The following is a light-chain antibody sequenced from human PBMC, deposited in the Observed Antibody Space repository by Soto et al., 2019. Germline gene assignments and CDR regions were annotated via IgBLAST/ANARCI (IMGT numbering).Light chain of an antibody. CDR2: DVN. CDR1: GSDVSGYNF. J-gene: IGLJ2*01. CDR3: SSYTTIKTVV. V-gene: IGLV2-11*01. Sequence: QSALTQPRSVSGSPGQSVTISCTGAGSDVSGYNFLSWYQQYPGKAPKVIIYDVNKRPSGAPDRFSGSKSGKAASLTISGVQPEDEADYHCSSYTTIKTVVFGGGTKVTVL.